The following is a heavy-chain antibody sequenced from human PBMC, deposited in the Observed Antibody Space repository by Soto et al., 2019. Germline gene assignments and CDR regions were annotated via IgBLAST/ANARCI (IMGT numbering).Heavy chain of an antibody. D-gene: IGHD3-10*01. J-gene: IGHJ6*02. V-gene: IGHV1-69*12. Sequence: QVQLVQSGAEVKKPGSSVKVSCKASGGTFSSYAISWVRQAPGQGLEWMGGIIPIFGTANYAQKFQGRVTITADESTSXXYMELSSLRSEDTAVYYCARVSGSGSYYYYYGMDVWGQGTTVTVSS. CDR1: GGTFSSYA. CDR3: ARVSGSGSYYYYYGMDV. CDR2: IIPIFGTA.